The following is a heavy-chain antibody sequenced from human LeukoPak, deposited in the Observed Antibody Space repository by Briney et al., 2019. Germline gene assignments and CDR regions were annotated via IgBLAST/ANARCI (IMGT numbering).Heavy chain of an antibody. CDR1: GFTFSSYE. V-gene: IGHV3-48*03. J-gene: IGHJ4*02. CDR2: ISSSGRTF. CDR3: ARDSRGSGWFFDY. D-gene: IGHD6-13*01. Sequence: GGSLRLSCAASGFTFSSYEMNWVRQAPGKGLEWVSYISSSGRTFYYADSVKGRFTISRDNGKNSLYLQMNSLRVEDTAVYYCARDSRGSGWFFDYWGQGALVTVSS.